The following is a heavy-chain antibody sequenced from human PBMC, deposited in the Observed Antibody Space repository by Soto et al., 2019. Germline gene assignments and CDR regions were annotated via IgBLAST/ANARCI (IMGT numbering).Heavy chain of an antibody. D-gene: IGHD2-21*02. CDR2: IGASGDIT. J-gene: IGHJ4*02. CDR3: AKDDFTDRGDDYFDY. Sequence: GGSLRLSCAASGFSFTNFAMSWVRQAPGKGLEWVAGIGASGDITWYADSVKGRLSISRDNSKNTLYLQLNSLRFEDTAVYYCAKDDFTDRGDDYFDYWGPGTLVTV. V-gene: IGHV3-23*01. CDR1: GFSFTNFA.